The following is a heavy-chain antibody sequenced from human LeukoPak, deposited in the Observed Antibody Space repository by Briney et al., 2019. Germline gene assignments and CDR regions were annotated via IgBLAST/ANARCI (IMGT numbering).Heavy chain of an antibody. D-gene: IGHD3-9*01. Sequence: ASGKVSCKASGYIFNNYAMHWVRQAPGQRLEWMGWINVGNGNTRYSQEFQGRVTITRDTSASTTYMELSSLRSDDMAVYYCARETGTIFGWHFDLWGRGTLVTVSS. CDR3: ARETGTIFGWHFDL. CDR2: INVGNGNT. CDR1: GYIFNNYA. V-gene: IGHV1-3*03. J-gene: IGHJ4*02.